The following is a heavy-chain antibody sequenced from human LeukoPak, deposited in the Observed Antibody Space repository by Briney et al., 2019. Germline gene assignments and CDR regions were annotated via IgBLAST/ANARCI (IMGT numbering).Heavy chain of an antibody. CDR3: AQNDYGGNSVDY. J-gene: IGHJ4*02. CDR1: VGTFSIYA. CDR2: IIPILGIA. V-gene: IGHV1-69*04. D-gene: IGHD4-23*01. Sequence: SVKVSGKASVGTFSIYAISCVRQAPGQGLERMGRIIPILGIANYVQKFQGRVTITANKSTSTAYMELSSLRSEDTAVYYCAQNDYGGNSVDYWGQGTLVTVSS.